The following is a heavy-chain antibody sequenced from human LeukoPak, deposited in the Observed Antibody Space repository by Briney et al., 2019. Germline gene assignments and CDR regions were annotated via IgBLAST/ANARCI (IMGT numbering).Heavy chain of an antibody. CDR1: GGTFSSYA. V-gene: IGHV1-69*04. CDR3: ARAYCGGDCYSGYFQH. CDR2: IIPIFGIA. D-gene: IGHD2-21*02. Sequence: ASVKVSCKASGGTFSSYAISWVRQAPGQGLEWMGRIIPIFGIANYAQKFQGRVTITDKSTSTAYMELSSLRSEDTAVYYCARAYCGGDCYSGYFQHWGQGTLVTVSS. J-gene: IGHJ1*01.